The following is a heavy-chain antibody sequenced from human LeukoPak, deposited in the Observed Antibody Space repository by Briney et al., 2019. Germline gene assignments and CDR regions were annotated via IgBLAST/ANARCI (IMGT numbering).Heavy chain of an antibody. CDR1: YY. J-gene: IGHJ5*02. Sequence: YYWSWIRQPPGKGLEWIGEINHSGSTNHNPSLKSRVTISVDTSKNQFSLKLSPVTAADTAVYYCARDIVVVTAIPAHNWFDPWGQGTLVTVSS. CDR3: ARDIVVVTAIPAHNWFDP. D-gene: IGHD2-21*02. CDR2: INHSGST. V-gene: IGHV4-34*01.